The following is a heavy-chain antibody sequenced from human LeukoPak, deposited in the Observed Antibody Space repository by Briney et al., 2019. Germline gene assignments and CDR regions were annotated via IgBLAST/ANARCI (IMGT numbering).Heavy chain of an antibody. V-gene: IGHV4-38-2*02. D-gene: IGHD4-17*01. CDR1: GYSISGGYC. CDR3: ASPPDDGDYGAAFDC. Sequence: SSETLSLTCTVAGYSISGGYCWGWSRQPPGQGREWGGSIYHTGTTHYNPSLKRRATISVDTSKRQVSLKLTSVTATDTAVYYCASPPDDGDYGAAFDCWGQGTLVTVSS. J-gene: IGHJ4*02. CDR2: IYHTGTT.